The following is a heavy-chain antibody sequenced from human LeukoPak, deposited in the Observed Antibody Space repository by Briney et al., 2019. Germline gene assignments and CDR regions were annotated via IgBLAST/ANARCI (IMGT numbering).Heavy chain of an antibody. D-gene: IGHD6-19*01. CDR1: GFTFSSYS. V-gene: IGHV3-21*04. CDR3: ARDSRGYSSGWNDAFDV. CDR2: ITSSSSYI. Sequence: GGSLRLSCAASGFTFSSYSMNWVRQAPGKGLEWVSSITSSSSYIYYADSVKGRFTISRDNTNNSLYLQMNSLRAEDTAVYYCARDSRGYSSGWNDAFDVWGQGTMVTVSS. J-gene: IGHJ3*01.